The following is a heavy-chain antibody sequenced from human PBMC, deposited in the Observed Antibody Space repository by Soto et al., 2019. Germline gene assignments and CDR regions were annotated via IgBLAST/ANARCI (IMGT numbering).Heavy chain of an antibody. D-gene: IGHD3-16*02. CDR3: ARDPGYVWGSYRPYYFDY. V-gene: IGHV4-4*02. CDR2: IYHSGST. J-gene: IGHJ4*02. CDR1: GGSISSSNW. Sequence: QVQLQESCPGLVKPSGTLSLTCAVSGGSISSSNWWSWVRQPPGKGLEWIGEIYHSGSTNYNPSLKSRVTISVDKSKNQFSLKLSSVTAADTAVYYCARDPGYVWGSYRPYYFDYWGQGTLVTVSS.